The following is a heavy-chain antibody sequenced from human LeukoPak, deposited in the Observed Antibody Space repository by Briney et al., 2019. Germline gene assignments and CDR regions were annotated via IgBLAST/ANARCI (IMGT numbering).Heavy chain of an antibody. CDR3: ARGSYDSPDY. D-gene: IGHD3-22*01. J-gene: IGHJ4*02. CDR1: GFTFSDYY. V-gene: IGHV3-11*01. CDR2: IRSTGSSI. Sequence: GGSLRLSCAASGFTFSDYYMSWIRQAPGKGLEWVSYIRSTGSSIYYADSVKGRFTISRDNVKKSLYLQMNSPRAEDTAVYYCARGSYDSPDYWGQGTLVTVSS.